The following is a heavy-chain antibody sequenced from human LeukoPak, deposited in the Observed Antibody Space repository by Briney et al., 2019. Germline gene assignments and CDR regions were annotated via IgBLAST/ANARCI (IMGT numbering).Heavy chain of an antibody. J-gene: IGHJ4*02. D-gene: IGHD5-18*01. CDR1: GGSISNYY. CDR2: IYYSGTT. Sequence: PSETLSLTCTVSGGSISNYYWSWVRQPPGKGLEWIGHIYYSGTTNYSPSLKSRVTISVDTSKNQFSLKLNSVTAADTAVYYCARGSRGYSYGWGQGTLVTVSS. CDR3: ARGSRGYSYG. V-gene: IGHV4-59*13.